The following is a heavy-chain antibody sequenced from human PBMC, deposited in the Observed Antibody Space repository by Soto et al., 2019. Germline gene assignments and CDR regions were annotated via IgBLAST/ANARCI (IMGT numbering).Heavy chain of an antibody. Sequence: GGSLRISCVASGFIFSVYYMGWIRPDPGKGLEWVSYISSSGSTIYYADSVKGRFTISRDNAKNSLYLQMNSLRAEDTAVYYCARLMAERSYSHYSYYMDVWGKGTTVTVSS. CDR1: GFIFSVYY. CDR2: ISSSGSTI. J-gene: IGHJ6*03. D-gene: IGHD2-8*01. CDR3: ARLMAERSYSHYSYYMDV. V-gene: IGHV3-11*01.